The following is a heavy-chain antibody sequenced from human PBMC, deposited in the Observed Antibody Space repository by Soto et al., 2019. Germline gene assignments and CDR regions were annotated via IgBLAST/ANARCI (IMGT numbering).Heavy chain of an antibody. J-gene: IGHJ6*02. D-gene: IGHD2-21*02. Sequence: QITLKESGPSLVKPTQTLTLTCTFSGFSLSTGGVGVGWIRQPPGKALEWLALIYWDDDKRYSPSPRSRRTVTYDTSKNQVVLTMTNMDPVDTATYYCAHSRCGGDCLQSYSSHYYYGMDVWGQGTTVTVSS. CDR2: IYWDDDK. CDR1: GFSLSTGGVG. CDR3: AHSRCGGDCLQSYSSHYYYGMDV. V-gene: IGHV2-5*02.